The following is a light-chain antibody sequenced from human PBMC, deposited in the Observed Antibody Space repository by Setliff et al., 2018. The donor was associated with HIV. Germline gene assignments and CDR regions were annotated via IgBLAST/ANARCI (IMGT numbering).Light chain of an antibody. CDR1: SSDVGAYNF. CDR3: CSYAGSNTLV. V-gene: IGLV2-8*01. Sequence: QSALTQPPSASGSPGQSVAISCTGTSSDVGAYNFVSWYQQHPGKAPKLILYEVNKRPSGVPDRFSGSKSGNTASLTVSGLQAEDEADYYCCSYAGSNTLVFGTGTKV. CDR2: EVN. J-gene: IGLJ1*01.